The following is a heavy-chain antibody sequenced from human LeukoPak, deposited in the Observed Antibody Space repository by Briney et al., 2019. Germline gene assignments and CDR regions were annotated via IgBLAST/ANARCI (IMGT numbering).Heavy chain of an antibody. CDR1: GGSISGSNW. CDR2: TYHSGST. D-gene: IGHD3-16*01. Sequence: SDTLSLTCAVSGGSISGSNWWSWVRQPPRKGLEWIGETYHSGSTNYNPSLKSRVTISVDKSKNQFSLKLSSVTAADTAVYYCARGSYYDYVWGSYFDYWGQGTLVTVSS. V-gene: IGHV4-4*02. CDR3: ARGSYYDYVWGSYFDY. J-gene: IGHJ4*02.